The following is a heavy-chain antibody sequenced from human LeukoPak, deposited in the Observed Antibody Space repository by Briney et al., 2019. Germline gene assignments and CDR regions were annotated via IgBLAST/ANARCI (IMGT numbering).Heavy chain of an antibody. Sequence: SATLSLTCTVSGGSISSGDYYWSWIRQPPGKGLEWIGYIYYSGSTYYNPSLKSRVTISVDTSKNQFSLKLSSVTAADTAVYYCASWVWNGYYEPRNNWFDPWGQGTLVTVSS. CDR1: GGSISSGDYY. D-gene: IGHD3-3*01. V-gene: IGHV4-30-4*08. J-gene: IGHJ5*02. CDR3: ASWVWNGYYEPRNNWFDP. CDR2: IYYSGST.